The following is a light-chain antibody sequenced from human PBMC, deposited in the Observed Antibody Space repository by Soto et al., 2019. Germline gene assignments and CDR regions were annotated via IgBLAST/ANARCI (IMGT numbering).Light chain of an antibody. CDR3: AAWDDSLDGVV. CDR1: SSNIGDNP. J-gene: IGLJ2*01. Sequence: QSVLTQSPSVSEAPRQRVTITCSGSSSNIGDNPVNWYQQLPGKAPKLLIYYDDLLASGVSDRFSGSKSGTSASLGISGLQSEDEGDYYCAAWDDSLDGVVFGGGTKLTVL. CDR2: YDD. V-gene: IGLV1-36*01.